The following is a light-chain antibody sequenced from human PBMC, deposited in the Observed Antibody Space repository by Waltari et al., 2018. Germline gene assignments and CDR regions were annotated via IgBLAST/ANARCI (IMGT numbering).Light chain of an antibody. Sequence: EIVLTPSPGTLSLSPGERATLSCRASQSVSSYLAWYQQRPGQAPRLLIYAASSRATGIPDKFSGSGSGTDFTLTISRVEPEDFAMYYCQQYGSSPRTFGQGTKLEI. J-gene: IGKJ2*01. CDR1: QSVSSY. CDR3: QQYGSSPRT. V-gene: IGKV3-20*01. CDR2: AAS.